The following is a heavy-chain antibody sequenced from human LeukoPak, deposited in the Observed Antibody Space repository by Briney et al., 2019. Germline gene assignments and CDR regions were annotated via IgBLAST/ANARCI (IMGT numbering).Heavy chain of an antibody. Sequence: PGRSLRLSCTASGFTFSSYEMNWVRQAPGKGLEWVSYISSSGSIIHYADSVKGRLTISRDNAKNSLYLQMNSLRAEDTAVYYCARVHRVSVDYWGQGTLVTVSS. J-gene: IGHJ4*02. D-gene: IGHD6-13*01. CDR2: ISSSGSII. V-gene: IGHV3-48*03. CDR1: GFTFSSYE. CDR3: ARVHRVSVDY.